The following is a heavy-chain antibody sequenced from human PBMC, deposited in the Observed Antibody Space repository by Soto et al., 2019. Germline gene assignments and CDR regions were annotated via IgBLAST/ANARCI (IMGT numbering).Heavy chain of an antibody. CDR2: MNPHSGET. V-gene: IGHV1-8*01. Sequence: QVQLVQSGAEVRRPGASVKVSCKASGYSFTSLHFNWVRQATGQGLEWIGWMNPHSGETGYAQRFQGRVTMTRDISLGTAYMELRSLTSHDTAVYFWARGSPGPEDHWGQGTLVTVSS. CDR3: ARGSPGPEDH. J-gene: IGHJ4*02. CDR1: GYSFTSLH. D-gene: IGHD3-10*01.